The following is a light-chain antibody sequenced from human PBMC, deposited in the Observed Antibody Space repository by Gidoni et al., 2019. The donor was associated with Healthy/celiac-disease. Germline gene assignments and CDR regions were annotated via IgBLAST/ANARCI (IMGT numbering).Light chain of an antibody. CDR2: GAS. CDR3: QPYGSSPFT. V-gene: IGKV3-20*01. J-gene: IGKJ5*01. Sequence: EIVLTQSPGTLSVSPGERATLSCRASQSVSSSYLAWYQQKPGQPPRLLIYGASSRATGIPDRFSGSGSGTDFTLTISRLEPEDFAVYYCQPYGSSPFTFGQGTRLEIK. CDR1: QSVSSSY.